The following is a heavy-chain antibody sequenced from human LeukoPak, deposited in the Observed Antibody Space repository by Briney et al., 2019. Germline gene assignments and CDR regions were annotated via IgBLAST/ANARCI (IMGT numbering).Heavy chain of an antibody. CDR1: GGSMNNYY. D-gene: IGHD3-9*01. CDR3: ARERLLTFDWLLKRSGEFDY. J-gene: IGHJ4*02. V-gene: IGHV4-59*01. Sequence: PSETLSLTCTVSGGSMNNYYWSWIRQPPGKGLEWIGYISYSGSTNYNPSLRSRVTISVDTSKNQFSLKLSSVTAADTALYYCARERLLTFDWLLKRSGEFDYWGQGTLVTVSS. CDR2: ISYSGST.